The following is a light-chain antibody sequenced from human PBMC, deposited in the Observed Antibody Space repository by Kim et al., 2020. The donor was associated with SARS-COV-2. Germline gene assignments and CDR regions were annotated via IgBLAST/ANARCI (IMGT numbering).Light chain of an antibody. J-gene: IGKJ2*01. CDR2: GAS. V-gene: IGKV3-20*01. CDR3: QQYGNSFT. CDR1: QSLSGSS. Sequence: SLCPGERVTLSCRASQSLSGSSVAWYQQTPGQSPRLLMSGASTRATDIPDRFSGSGSETDFTLTISRLEPEDFAVYYCQQYGNSFTFGQGTKLEI.